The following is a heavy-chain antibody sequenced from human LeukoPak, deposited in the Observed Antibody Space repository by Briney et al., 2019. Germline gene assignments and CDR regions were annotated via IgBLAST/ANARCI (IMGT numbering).Heavy chain of an antibody. CDR3: ARADEYSSSSGDY. D-gene: IGHD6-6*01. CDR1: GGSISSSSYY. CDR2: IYYSGST. Sequence: SETLSLTCTVSGGSISSSSYYWGWIRQPPGMGLEWIGSIYYSGSTYYNPSLKSRVTISVDTSKNQFSLKLSSVTAADTAVYYCARADEYSSSSGDYWGQGTLVTVSS. V-gene: IGHV4-39*01. J-gene: IGHJ4*02.